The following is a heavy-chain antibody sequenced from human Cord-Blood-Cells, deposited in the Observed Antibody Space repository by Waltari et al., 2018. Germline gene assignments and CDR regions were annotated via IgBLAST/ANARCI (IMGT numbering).Heavy chain of an antibody. CDR2: FDPEDGET. CDR3: ATGLWFRELLDY. J-gene: IGHJ4*02. D-gene: IGHD3-10*01. CDR1: GNTLTELA. Sequence: QVQLVQSGAEVKKPGASVKVSCKVSGNTLTELAIHWVRQAPGKGLEWMGGFDPEDGETIYAQKFQGRVTMTEDTSTDTAYMELSSLRSEDTAVYYCATGLWFRELLDYWGQGTLVTVSS. V-gene: IGHV1-24*01.